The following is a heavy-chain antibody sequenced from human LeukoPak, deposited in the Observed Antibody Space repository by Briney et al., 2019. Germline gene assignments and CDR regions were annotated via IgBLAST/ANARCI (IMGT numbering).Heavy chain of an antibody. J-gene: IGHJ4*02. D-gene: IGHD3-22*01. Sequence: GGSLRLSCAASGFTFSSYEMNWVRQAPGKGLEWDSYISSSGSTIYYADSVKGRFTISRDNAKNSLYLQMNSLRAEDTAVYYCARDGDLYYYDSSGYQGIDYWGQGTLVTVSS. CDR1: GFTFSSYE. CDR2: ISSSGSTI. V-gene: IGHV3-48*03. CDR3: ARDGDLYYYDSSGYQGIDY.